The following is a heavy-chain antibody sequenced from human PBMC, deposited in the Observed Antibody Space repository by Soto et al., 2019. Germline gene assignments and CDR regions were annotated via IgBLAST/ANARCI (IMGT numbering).Heavy chain of an antibody. D-gene: IGHD6-19*01. CDR1: GFTFSDYD. V-gene: IGHV3-11*01. Sequence: QVQLVESGGDLAKPGGSLRLSCAGSGFTFSDYDMGWIRQAPGKGLEWVSYTSSSGNTIYYVDSVKGRFTLSRDNAKNSLYLQMESLRVEDTAVYYCARDPQGIEVDHSYYYGIDVWGQGTTVTVSS. CDR2: TSSSGNTI. J-gene: IGHJ6*02. CDR3: ARDPQGIEVDHSYYYGIDV.